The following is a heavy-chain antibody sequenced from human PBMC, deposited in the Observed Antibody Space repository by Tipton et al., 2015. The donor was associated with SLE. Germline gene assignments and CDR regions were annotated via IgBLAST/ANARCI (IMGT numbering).Heavy chain of an antibody. Sequence: LRLSCAVYGGSFSGYYWSWIRQPPGKGLEWIGEINHSGSTNYKPSLKSRHTISVDTSKNQFSLKLSSVTAADTAVYYCASQLYDYIWGSYRDYWGQGTLVTVAS. J-gene: IGHJ4*02. CDR1: GGSFSGYY. V-gene: IGHV4-34*01. CDR3: ASQLYDYIWGSYRDY. D-gene: IGHD3-16*02. CDR2: INHSGST.